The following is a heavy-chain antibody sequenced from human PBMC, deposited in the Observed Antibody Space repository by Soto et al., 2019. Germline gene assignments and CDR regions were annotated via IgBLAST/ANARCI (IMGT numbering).Heavy chain of an antibody. Sequence: SETLSLTCTVSGGSISSYYWSWIRQPPGKGLEWIGYIFYSGSTNYNPSLKSRVTISVDTPKNQFSLKLSSVTAADTAVYYCARRYSSSSDYWGQGTLVTVSS. CDR3: ARRYSSSSDY. V-gene: IGHV4-59*08. D-gene: IGHD6-13*01. CDR2: IFYSGST. CDR1: GGSISSYY. J-gene: IGHJ4*02.